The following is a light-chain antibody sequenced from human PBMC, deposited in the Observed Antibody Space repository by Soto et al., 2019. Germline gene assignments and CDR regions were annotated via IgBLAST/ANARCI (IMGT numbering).Light chain of an antibody. Sequence: EIVMTQSPATLSLSPGERATLSCRASQSVSSSLAWYQQKPGQAPRLLIYGASTRATGIPARFSGSGSETDFTLTISSLQSEDFAVYYCQQYNNWWTFGQGTKVEIK. J-gene: IGKJ1*01. CDR2: GAS. V-gene: IGKV3-15*01. CDR1: QSVSSS. CDR3: QQYNNWWT.